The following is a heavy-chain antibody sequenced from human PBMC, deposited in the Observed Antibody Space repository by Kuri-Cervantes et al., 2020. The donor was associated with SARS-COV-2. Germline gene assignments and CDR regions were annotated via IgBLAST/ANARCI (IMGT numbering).Heavy chain of an antibody. CDR2: MNPNSGNT. CDR1: GYTFTSYA. CDR3: ARDEYRYCSSTSCYV. D-gene: IGHD2-2*01. J-gene: IGHJ4*02. V-gene: IGHV1-8*02. Sequence: ASVKVSCKASGYTFTSYAMHWVRQAPGQRLEWMGWMNPNSGNTGYAQKFQGRVTMTRNTSISTAYMELSSLRSEDTAVYYCARDEYRYCSSTSCYVWGQGTLVTVSS.